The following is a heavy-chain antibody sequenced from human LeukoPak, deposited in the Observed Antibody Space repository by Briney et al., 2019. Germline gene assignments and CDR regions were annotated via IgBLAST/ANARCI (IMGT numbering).Heavy chain of an antibody. CDR1: GYSFTSYW. V-gene: IGHV5-51*01. CDR2: IYPGDSDT. D-gene: IGHD3-22*01. J-gene: IGHJ4*02. CDR3: ARLKDSSAYYYVFDY. Sequence: GESLKISCKGSGYSFTSYWIGWVRQMPGKGLEWMGIIYPGDSDTRYSPSFQGRVTISADKSISTAYLQWSSLKASDTAMYYCARLKDSSAYYYVFDYWGQGTLVTVSS.